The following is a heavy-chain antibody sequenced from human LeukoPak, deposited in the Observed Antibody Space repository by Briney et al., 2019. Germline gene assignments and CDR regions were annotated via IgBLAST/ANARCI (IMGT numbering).Heavy chain of an antibody. Sequence: ASVKVSCKASGGTFSSYAISWVRQAPGQGLEWMGWINPNSGGTNYAQKFQGRVTMTRDTSISTAYMELSRLRSDDTAVYYCARLLISSGWSKYFDYWGQGTLVTVSS. CDR2: INPNSGGT. CDR1: GGTFSSYA. V-gene: IGHV1-2*02. D-gene: IGHD6-19*01. J-gene: IGHJ4*02. CDR3: ARLLISSGWSKYFDY.